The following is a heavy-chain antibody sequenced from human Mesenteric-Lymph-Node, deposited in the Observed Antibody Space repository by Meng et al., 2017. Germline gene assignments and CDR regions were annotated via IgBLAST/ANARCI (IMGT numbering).Heavy chain of an antibody. J-gene: IGHJ5*02. V-gene: IGHV4-31*03. Sequence: QVQLQESGPGLVKPSQTLSLTCTVSGGSISSGGFYWSWIRQHPGKGLEWIGYIYYSGSTYYNPSLRSRVAISIDTSKNQFSLKLTSVTAADTAVYFCARTNYGDYNWFDPWGQGTLVTVSS. CDR2: IYYSGST. D-gene: IGHD4-17*01. CDR1: GGSISSGGFY. CDR3: ARTNYGDYNWFDP.